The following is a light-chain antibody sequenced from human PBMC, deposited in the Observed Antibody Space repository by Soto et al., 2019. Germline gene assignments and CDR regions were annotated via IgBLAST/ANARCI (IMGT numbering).Light chain of an antibody. CDR1: RSDVGTYDY. CDR2: EVT. V-gene: IGLV2-14*01. CDR3: SSYTTSSTVV. Sequence: QSVLTQPASVSGSPGQSITISCTGTRSDVGTYDYVSWYKQHPGKAPELIIYEVTNRPSGVPDRFSGSKSGNTASLTISGLQAEDESDYYCSSYTTSSTVVFGGGTKLTVL. J-gene: IGLJ2*01.